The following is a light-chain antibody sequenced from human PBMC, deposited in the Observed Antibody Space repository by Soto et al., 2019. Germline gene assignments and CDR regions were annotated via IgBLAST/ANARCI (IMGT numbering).Light chain of an antibody. Sequence: DIQLTQSPSSLAASIGDRVTITCRASQGISSYLAWYQQKPGKVPKLLIYAASTLQSGVPTRFSGSGSGTEFTLTISSLQPEDFATYYCQQVSTYPITFGQGTRVEI. J-gene: IGKJ5*01. CDR3: QQVSTYPIT. V-gene: IGKV1-9*01. CDR2: AAS. CDR1: QGISSY.